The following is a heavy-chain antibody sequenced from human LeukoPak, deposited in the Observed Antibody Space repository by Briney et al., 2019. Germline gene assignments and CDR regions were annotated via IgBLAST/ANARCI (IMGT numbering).Heavy chain of an antibody. Sequence: PSETLSLTCSVSGGSISSYYWSWIRQPPGKGLEWIGYIYSTGSTNYNPSLKSRVTVYVDTSKNQFSLKLSSVTAADTAVYYCARRPDSSGWNRWFDPWGQGTLVTVSS. D-gene: IGHD3-22*01. CDR1: GGSISSYY. V-gene: IGHV4-59*08. J-gene: IGHJ5*02. CDR3: ARRPDSSGWNRWFDP. CDR2: IYSTGST.